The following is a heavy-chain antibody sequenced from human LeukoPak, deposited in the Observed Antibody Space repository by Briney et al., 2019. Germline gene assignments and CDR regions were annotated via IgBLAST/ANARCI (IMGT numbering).Heavy chain of an antibody. CDR2: ISSSGSTT. V-gene: IGHV3-48*03. CDR3: ARMFEF. Sequence: GGSLRLSCVVSGFTFSNYEMNWVRQAPGKGLEWVSYISSSGSTTYYADSVKGRFTISRDNAKNSLFLQMNSLRAEDTAVYFCARMFEFWGQGTLATVSS. CDR1: GFTFSNYE. J-gene: IGHJ4*02.